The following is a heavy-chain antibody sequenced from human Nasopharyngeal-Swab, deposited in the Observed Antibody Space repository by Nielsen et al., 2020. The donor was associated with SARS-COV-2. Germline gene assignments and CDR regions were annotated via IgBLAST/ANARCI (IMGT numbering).Heavy chain of an antibody. J-gene: IGHJ4*02. CDR1: GFTFSSYE. Sequence: GGSLRLSCAASGFTFSSYEMNWARQAPGKGLEWVSYISSSGSTIYYADSVKGRFTISRDNAKNSLYLQMNSLRAEDTAVYYCARDFGFCSSTSCSLLTFDYWGQGTLVTVSS. V-gene: IGHV3-48*03. CDR3: ARDFGFCSSTSCSLLTFDY. D-gene: IGHD2-2*01. CDR2: ISSSGSTI.